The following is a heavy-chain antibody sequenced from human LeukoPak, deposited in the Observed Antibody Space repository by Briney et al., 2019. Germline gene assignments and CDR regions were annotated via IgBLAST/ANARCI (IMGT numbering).Heavy chain of an antibody. CDR3: ARVNIPLWFRDY. CDR2: INHSGST. J-gene: IGHJ4*02. Sequence: PSQTLSLTCAVSGGSISSGGYSWSWIRQPPGKGLEWIGEINHSGSTNYNPSLKSRVTISVDTSKNQFSLKLSSVTAADTAVYYCARVNIPLWFRDYWGQGTLVTVSS. CDR1: GGSISSGGYS. V-gene: IGHV4-30-2*01. D-gene: IGHD3-10*01.